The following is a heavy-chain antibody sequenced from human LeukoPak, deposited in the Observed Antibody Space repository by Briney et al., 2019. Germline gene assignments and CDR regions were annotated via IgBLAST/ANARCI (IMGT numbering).Heavy chain of an antibody. CDR2: ISSSGSTI. CDR3: ARNEQLLRGRGFDY. V-gene: IGHV3-48*03. CDR1: GFTFSSYE. J-gene: IGHJ4*02. Sequence: GGSLRLSCAASGFTFSSYEMNWVRQAPGKGLEWVSYISSSGSTIYYADSVKGRFTISRDNAKNSLYLQMNSLRAEDTAVYYCARNEQLLRGRGFDYWGQGTLVTVSS. D-gene: IGHD6-13*01.